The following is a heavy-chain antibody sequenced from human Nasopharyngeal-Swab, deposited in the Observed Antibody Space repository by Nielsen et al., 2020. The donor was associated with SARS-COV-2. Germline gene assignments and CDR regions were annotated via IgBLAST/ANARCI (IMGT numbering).Heavy chain of an antibody. J-gene: IGHJ6*02. CDR1: GFTVSSNY. V-gene: IGHV3-53*01. CDR2: IYSCGST. Sequence: GGSLRLSCAASGFTVSSNYMSWVRQAPGKGLEWVSVIYSCGSTYYADSVKGRFTISRDNSKSTLYLQMNSLRAEDAAEYFCAKDGVRLNGIDVWGQGTTVTVSS. CDR3: AKDGVRLNGIDV. D-gene: IGHD3-16*01.